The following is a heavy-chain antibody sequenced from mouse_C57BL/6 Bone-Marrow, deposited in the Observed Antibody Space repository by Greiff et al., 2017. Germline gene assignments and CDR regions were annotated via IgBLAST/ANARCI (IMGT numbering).Heavy chain of an antibody. CDR2: ISNGGGST. J-gene: IGHJ4*01. CDR1: GFTFSDYY. CDR3: ARQPICPQGAMDY. V-gene: IGHV5-12*01. Sequence: EVKLMESGGGLVQPGGSLKLSCAASGFTFSDYYMSWVRQTPEKRLEWVAYISNGGGSTYYPDTVKGRFTISRDNAKNTLYLQMSSLKSEDTAMYYCARQPICPQGAMDYWGQGTSVTVSS. D-gene: IGHD6-5*01.